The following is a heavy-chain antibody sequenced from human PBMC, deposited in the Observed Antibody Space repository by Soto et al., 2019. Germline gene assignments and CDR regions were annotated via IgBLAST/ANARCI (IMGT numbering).Heavy chain of an antibody. Sequence: PGGSLRLSCSASGFTFSAYAMHCVRQAPGKGLEYVSSISPNGGTTYHADSVKDRFTVSRDNPKNTLYLQMTSLRAEDTAAYYCVKGGVALATTGRAQSDCWGQGTLVTVAS. J-gene: IGHJ4*02. V-gene: IGHV3-64D*06. CDR1: GFTFSAYA. CDR2: ISPNGGTT. D-gene: IGHD1-26*01. CDR3: VKGGVALATTGRAQSDC.